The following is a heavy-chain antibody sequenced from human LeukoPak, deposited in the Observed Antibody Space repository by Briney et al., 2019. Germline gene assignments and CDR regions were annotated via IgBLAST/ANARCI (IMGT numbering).Heavy chain of an antibody. D-gene: IGHD1-14*01. Sequence: PGGSLRLSCAASGFTFSNAWMSWVRQAPGKGLEWVGRIKSKTDGGTTDYAAPVKGRFTISRDDSKNTAYLQMNSLKAEDTAVYYCTTIDEVNRKLDYWGQGTLVTVSS. CDR2: IKSKTDGGTT. CDR1: GFTFSNAW. CDR3: TTIDEVNRKLDY. J-gene: IGHJ4*02. V-gene: IGHV3-15*01.